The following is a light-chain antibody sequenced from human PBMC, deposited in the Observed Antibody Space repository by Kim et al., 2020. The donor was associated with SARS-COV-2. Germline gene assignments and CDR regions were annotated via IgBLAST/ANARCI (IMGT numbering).Light chain of an antibody. CDR3: QQYDDWPPWT. CDR2: GAS. J-gene: IGKJ1*01. CDR1: QSVSDN. Sequence: VEMATLSCRASQSVSDNLAWYQQKPGQATRLLIYGASTRATGIPARFSGSVSGTEFTLTISSLQSEDSAVYSCQQYDDWPPWTFSQGAKVDIK. V-gene: IGKV3-15*01.